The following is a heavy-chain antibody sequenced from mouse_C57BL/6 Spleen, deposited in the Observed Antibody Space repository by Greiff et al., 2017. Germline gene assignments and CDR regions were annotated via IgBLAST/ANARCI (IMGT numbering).Heavy chain of an antibody. CDR2: INPNNGGT. Sequence: VQLQQSGPELVKPGASVKIPCKASGYSFTDYNMDWVKQSHGKSLEWIGDINPNNGGTIYNQKFKGKATLTVDKSSSTAYMELRSLTSEDTAVYYCARYHYDYDEGLDYWGQGTTLTVSS. CDR3: ARYHYDYDEGLDY. J-gene: IGHJ2*01. V-gene: IGHV1-18*01. CDR1: GYSFTDYN. D-gene: IGHD2-4*01.